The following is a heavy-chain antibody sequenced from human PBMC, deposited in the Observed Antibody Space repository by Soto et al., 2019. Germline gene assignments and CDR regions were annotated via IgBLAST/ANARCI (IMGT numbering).Heavy chain of an antibody. J-gene: IGHJ6*03. Sequence: LGESLKISCKGSGYSFTSYWIGWVRQMPGKGLEWMGIIYPGDSDTRYSPSFQGQVTISADKSISTAYLQWSSLKASDTAMYYCARGYCSGGSCYFSDYYMDVWGKGTTVTVSS. D-gene: IGHD2-15*01. CDR3: ARGYCSGGSCYFSDYYMDV. CDR1: GYSFTSYW. CDR2: IYPGDSDT. V-gene: IGHV5-51*01.